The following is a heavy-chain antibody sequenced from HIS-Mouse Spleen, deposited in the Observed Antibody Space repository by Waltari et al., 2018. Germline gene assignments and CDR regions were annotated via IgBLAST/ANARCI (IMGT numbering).Heavy chain of an antibody. CDR2: ISYDGSNK. CDR3: ARDQYGSSSWYYYYYGMDV. CDR1: GFTFSSYA. V-gene: IGHV3-30*04. J-gene: IGHJ6*02. D-gene: IGHD6-13*01. Sequence: QVQLVESGGGVVQPGRSLRLSCAASGFTFSSYAMHWVRRAPGKGLEWVAVISYDGSNKYYADSVKGRFTISRDNSKNTLYLQMNSLRAEDTAVYYCARDQYGSSSWYYYYYGMDVWGQGTTVTVSS.